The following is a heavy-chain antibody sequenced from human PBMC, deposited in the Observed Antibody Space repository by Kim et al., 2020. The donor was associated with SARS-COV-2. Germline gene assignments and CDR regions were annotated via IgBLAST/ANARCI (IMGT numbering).Heavy chain of an antibody. CDR3: ARVGDSSGYYLDY. J-gene: IGHJ4*02. Sequence: YADSVKGLFTISRNNSKNTLYLQMKSLRAEDPAVYYCARVGDSSGYYLDYWGQGTLVTVSS. D-gene: IGHD3-22*01. V-gene: IGHV3-53*01.